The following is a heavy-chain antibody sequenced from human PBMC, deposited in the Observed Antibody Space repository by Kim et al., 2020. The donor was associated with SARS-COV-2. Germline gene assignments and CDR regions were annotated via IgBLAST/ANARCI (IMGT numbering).Heavy chain of an antibody. V-gene: IGHV4-59*08. CDR2: YSRST. CDR3: ARGYGDY. Sequence: YSRSTSYNPSLKSRVTISVGTSKNQFSLKLSSVTAADTAVYYCARGYGDYWGQGTLVTVSS. D-gene: IGHD5-18*01. J-gene: IGHJ4*02.